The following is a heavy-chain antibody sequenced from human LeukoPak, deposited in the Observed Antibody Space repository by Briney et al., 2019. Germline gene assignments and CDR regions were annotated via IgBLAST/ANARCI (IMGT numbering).Heavy chain of an antibody. J-gene: IGHJ4*02. CDR2: INVNGGTI. V-gene: IGHV3-11*01. D-gene: IGHD6-13*01. Sequence: PGGSLRLSCAASGFTFKDYYWSWIRQVPGKGLEWVSYINVNGGTIHYADSVKGRFTISRDNAKNSLSLEMNSLRAEDTAVYYCARGPRILAAGSYYFDYWGQGTLVTVSS. CDR3: ARGPRILAAGSYYFDY. CDR1: GFTFKDYY.